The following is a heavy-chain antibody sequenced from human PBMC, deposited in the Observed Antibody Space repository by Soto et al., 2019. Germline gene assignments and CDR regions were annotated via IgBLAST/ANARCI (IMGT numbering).Heavy chain of an antibody. CDR1: GGSISSGGYS. V-gene: IGHV4-30-2*01. J-gene: IGHJ5*02. CDR3: ARGTLRGVHWFDP. D-gene: IGHD3-10*01. CDR2: IYHSGST. Sequence: SETLSLTCAVSGGSISSGGYSWSWIRQPPGKGLEWIGYIYHSGSTYYNPSLKSRVTISVDRSKNQFSLKLSSVTAADTAVYYCARGTLRGVHWFDPWGQGTLVTVSS.